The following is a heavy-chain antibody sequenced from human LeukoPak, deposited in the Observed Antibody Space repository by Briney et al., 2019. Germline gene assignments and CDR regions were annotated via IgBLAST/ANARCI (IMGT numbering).Heavy chain of an antibody. J-gene: IGHJ3*01. V-gene: IGHV6-1*01. Sequence: SQTLSLTFAVSGDSVSNRTAVWNWLRQSPSRGLEGLGKTNYRSTWYHDYAVSVTGRIIITPDASKNQFSLQLNSVTPDDTAVYFCARINWDDAFDVWGQGTMVTVSS. CDR1: GDSVSNRTAV. D-gene: IGHD1-1*01. CDR2: TNYRSTWYH. CDR3: ARINWDDAFDV.